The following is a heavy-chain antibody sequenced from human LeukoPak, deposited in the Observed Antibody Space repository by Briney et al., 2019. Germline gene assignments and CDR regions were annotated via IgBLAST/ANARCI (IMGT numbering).Heavy chain of an antibody. D-gene: IGHD3-9*01. CDR2: ISGSGGST. Sequence: GGSLRLSCAASGFTFSSYAMSWVRQAPGKGLEWVSAISGSGGSTYYADSVKGRFTISRDNSRNTLYLQMNSLRAEDTAVYYCANPPATYYDILTGYDLGYWGQGTLVTVSS. CDR1: GFTFSSYA. J-gene: IGHJ4*02. V-gene: IGHV3-23*01. CDR3: ANPPATYYDILTGYDLGY.